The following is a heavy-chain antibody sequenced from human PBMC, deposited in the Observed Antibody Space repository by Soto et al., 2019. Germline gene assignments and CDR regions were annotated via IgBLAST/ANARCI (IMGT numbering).Heavy chain of an antibody. V-gene: IGHV1-46*01. J-gene: IGHJ5*02. CDR1: GYTFTSYY. Sequence: ASVKVSCKASGYTFTSYYMHWVRQAPGQGLEWMGIINPSGGSTSYAQKFQGRVTMTRDTSTSTVYMELSSLRSEDTAVYYCARGYSSNIVVVKHPFAPWGQGTLVTVSS. CDR3: ARGYSSNIVVVKHPFAP. CDR2: INPSGGST. D-gene: IGHD3-22*01.